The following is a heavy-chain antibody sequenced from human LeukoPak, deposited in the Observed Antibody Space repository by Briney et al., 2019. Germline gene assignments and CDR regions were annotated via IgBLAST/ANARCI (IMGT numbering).Heavy chain of an antibody. D-gene: IGHD6-19*01. CDR1: GGSISPYF. Sequence: SETLSLTCTVSGGSISPYFWSWIRQPPGKGLEWIGCISYSGSTNYNPSLKSRVTISLDTSKNQFSLKLTSVTAADTAVYYCAGSRGYSSMTCYVDYWGQGTLVTVSS. J-gene: IGHJ4*02. CDR2: ISYSGST. V-gene: IGHV4-59*08. CDR3: AGSRGYSSMTCYVDY.